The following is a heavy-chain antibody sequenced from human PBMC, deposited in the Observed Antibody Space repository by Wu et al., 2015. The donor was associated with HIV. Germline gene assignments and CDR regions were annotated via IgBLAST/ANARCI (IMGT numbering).Heavy chain of an antibody. CDR3: ARLQSLHGLYSNADF. CDR1: GTSVSSDYY. Sequence: QVQLQESGPGLVKPSETLSLTCVVSGTSVSSDYYWGWIRQTPGKGLEWIGTLYHTGSTYYNPSLKSRVTISVDTSQNHFSLKLNSVTAADTAVYYCARLQSLHGLYSNADFWGQGTLVTVSS. CDR2: LYHTGST. J-gene: IGHJ4*02. V-gene: IGHV4-38-2*01. D-gene: IGHD5-24*01.